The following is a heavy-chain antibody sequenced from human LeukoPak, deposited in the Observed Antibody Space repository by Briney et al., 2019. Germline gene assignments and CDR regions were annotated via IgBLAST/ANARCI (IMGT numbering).Heavy chain of an antibody. CDR2: IYYSGST. Sequence: TSETLSLTCTVSGGSISSYYWSWIRQPPGKGLEGIGYIYYSGSTNYNPSLKSRVTISVDTSKNQFSLKLSSVTAADTAVHYCARRAYSSGWYTGDWYFDLWGRGTLVTVSS. V-gene: IGHV4-59*08. J-gene: IGHJ2*01. CDR3: ARRAYSSGWYTGDWYFDL. CDR1: GGSISSYY. D-gene: IGHD6-19*01.